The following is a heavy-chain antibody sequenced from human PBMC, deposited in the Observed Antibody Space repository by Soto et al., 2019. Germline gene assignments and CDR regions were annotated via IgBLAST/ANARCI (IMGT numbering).Heavy chain of an antibody. CDR2: IYYSGST. CDR3: ASQHYYDSSGYYVVY. V-gene: IGHV4-59*08. Sequence: SETLSLTCTVSGGSISSYYWRWIRQPPGKGLEWIGYIYYSGSTYYDSSLKSRVTISVDTSKSQFSLKLSSVTAADTAVYYCASQHYYDSSGYYVVYWGQGTLVTVSS. CDR1: GGSISSYY. D-gene: IGHD3-22*01. J-gene: IGHJ4*02.